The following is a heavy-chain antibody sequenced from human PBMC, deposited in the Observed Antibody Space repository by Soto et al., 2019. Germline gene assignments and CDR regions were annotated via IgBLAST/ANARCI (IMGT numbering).Heavy chain of an antibody. CDR2: ISTGGGAI. D-gene: IGHD1-26*01. V-gene: IGHV3-48*03. Sequence: GGSLRLSCEASGFSFSSYEMNWVRRAPGKGLEWVSYISTGGGAIHYADSVKGRFTVSRDNAKSSLYLQMNSLRAEDTALYYCARDIGGGNWFDPWGQGTLVTVSS. CDR3: ARDIGGGNWFDP. J-gene: IGHJ5*02. CDR1: GFSFSSYE.